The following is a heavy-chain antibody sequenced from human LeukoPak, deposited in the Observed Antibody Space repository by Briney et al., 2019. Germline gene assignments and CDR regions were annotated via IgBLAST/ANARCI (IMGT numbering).Heavy chain of an antibody. J-gene: IGHJ4*02. D-gene: IGHD4-17*01. V-gene: IGHV3-23*01. CDR1: GFTFSSYA. Sequence: GGSLRLSCAASGFTFSSYAMSWVRQAPGKGLEWVSAISGSGGSTYYADSVRGRFTISRDNSKNTLYMQMNSLRAEDTAVYYCAKVGNDYGDYYFDYWGQGTLVTVSS. CDR2: ISGSGGST. CDR3: AKVGNDYGDYYFDY.